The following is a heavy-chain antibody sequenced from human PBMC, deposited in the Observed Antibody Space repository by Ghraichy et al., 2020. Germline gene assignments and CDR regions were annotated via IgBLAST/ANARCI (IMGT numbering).Heavy chain of an antibody. D-gene: IGHD4-17*01. CDR1: GYSFTTYW. CDR2: IYPGDSDT. Sequence: GESLNISCKASGYSFTTYWIGWVRQMPGKGLEWMGIIYPGDSDTRYSPSLQGQVTISADKSISTAYLQWSSLKASDTAMYYCARHGAQSPTTSPYYYYQYGMDVWGQGTTVTVSS. V-gene: IGHV5-51*01. J-gene: IGHJ6*02. CDR3: ARHGAQSPTTSPYYYYQYGMDV.